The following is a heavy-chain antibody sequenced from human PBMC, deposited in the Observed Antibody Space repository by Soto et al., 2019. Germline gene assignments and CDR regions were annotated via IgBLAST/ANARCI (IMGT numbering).Heavy chain of an antibody. Sequence: ASVTVSCQASGYTFTRYAMHWVRQAPGQRLEWMGWINAGNGNTKYSQKFQGRVTITRDTSASTAYMELSSLRSEDTAVYYCARSIVVVTALDYWGQGTLVTVSS. CDR2: INAGNGNT. V-gene: IGHV1-3*01. J-gene: IGHJ4*02. CDR1: GYTFTRYA. CDR3: ARSIVVVTALDY. D-gene: IGHD2-21*02.